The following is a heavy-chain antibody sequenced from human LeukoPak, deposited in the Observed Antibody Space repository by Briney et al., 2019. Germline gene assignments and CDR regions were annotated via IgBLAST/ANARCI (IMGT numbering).Heavy chain of an antibody. CDR1: GYTFTGYY. D-gene: IGHD3-22*01. CDR2: INPNSGGT. V-gene: IGHV1-2*02. CDR3: ARDQSLVNDSSGYYAPFDY. J-gene: IGHJ4*02. Sequence: ASVKVSCKASGYTFTGYYMHWVRQAPGQGLEWMAWINPNSGGTNYTQKFQGRVTMTRDTSISTAYMELRRLRSDDTAVYYCARDQSLVNDSSGYYAPFDYWGQGTLVTVSS.